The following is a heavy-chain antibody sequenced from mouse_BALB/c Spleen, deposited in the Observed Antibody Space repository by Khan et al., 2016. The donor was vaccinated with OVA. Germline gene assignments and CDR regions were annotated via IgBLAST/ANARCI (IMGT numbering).Heavy chain of an antibody. V-gene: IGHV1-76*01. Sequence: QVQLKQSGAELVRPGASVKLSCKTSGYIFTSYWIHWVKQRSGQGLEWIARLYPGTGSIHYSEKFKGKVTLTADKSSSTPYMRLSSLKSEDSAVCFCAGGDYNNTDVFGYWGHGTLVTVSA. D-gene: IGHD2-13*01. CDR1: GYIFTSYW. CDR3: AGGDYNNTDVFGY. J-gene: IGHJ3*01. CDR2: LYPGTGSI.